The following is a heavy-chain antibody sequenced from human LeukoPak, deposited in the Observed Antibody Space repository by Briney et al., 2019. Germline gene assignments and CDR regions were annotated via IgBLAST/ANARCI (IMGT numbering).Heavy chain of an antibody. D-gene: IGHD3-10*01. CDR1: GYTFTSYG. CDR2: ISAYNGNT. V-gene: IGHV1-18*01. CDR3: ARSYYYGSGSLFYMDV. J-gene: IGHJ6*03. Sequence: ASVKVSCKASGYTFTSYGISWVRQAPGQGLDWMGWISAYNGNTNYAQKLQGRVTMTRDMSTSTVYMELSSLRSEDTAVYYCARSYYYGSGSLFYMDVWGKGTTVTISS.